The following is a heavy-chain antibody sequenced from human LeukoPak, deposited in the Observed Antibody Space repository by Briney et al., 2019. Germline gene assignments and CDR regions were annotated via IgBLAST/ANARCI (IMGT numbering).Heavy chain of an antibody. V-gene: IGHV3-11*04. CDR2: ISSSGTTI. Sequence: TSGGSLRLSCAASGFTFSDYYMSWIRQAPGKGLEWVSYISSSGTTIYYADSVKGRFTISRDNAKNSLYLQMNRLRAEDTAVYYCARVYCSSTSCYYNDYWGQGTLVTVSS. CDR1: GFTFSDYY. D-gene: IGHD2-2*01. J-gene: IGHJ4*02. CDR3: ARVYCSSTSCYYNDY.